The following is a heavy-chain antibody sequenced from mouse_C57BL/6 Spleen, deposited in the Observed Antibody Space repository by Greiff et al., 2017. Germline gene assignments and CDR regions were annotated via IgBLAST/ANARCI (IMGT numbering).Heavy chain of an antibody. CDR1: GYTFTSDW. V-gene: IGHV1-53*01. CDR3: ARFYYGYDDWYTDV. J-gene: IGHJ1*03. Sequence: QVQLQQPGTELVKPGASVKLSCKASGYTFTSDWMHWVKQRPGQGLEWIGNINPSNGGTNYNEKFKSKATLTVDNSSSTAYMQLSSLTSEDSAVYYCARFYYGYDDWYTDVWGTGTTVTVSS. D-gene: IGHD2-2*01. CDR2: INPSNGGT.